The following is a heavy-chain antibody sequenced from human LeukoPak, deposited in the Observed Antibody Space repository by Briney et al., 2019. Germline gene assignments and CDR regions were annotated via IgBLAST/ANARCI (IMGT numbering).Heavy chain of an antibody. Sequence: GGPLRLSCAASGFIFSNYGMHWVRQAPGKGLEWVALICFDESQYYNVDSVKGRFTISRDNSNNTLYLQMNSLRDEDTAVYYCAREGSGGRNAFDIWGQGTMVTVSS. CDR1: GFIFSNYG. CDR2: ICFDESQY. V-gene: IGHV3-33*01. D-gene: IGHD4-23*01. J-gene: IGHJ3*02. CDR3: AREGSGGRNAFDI.